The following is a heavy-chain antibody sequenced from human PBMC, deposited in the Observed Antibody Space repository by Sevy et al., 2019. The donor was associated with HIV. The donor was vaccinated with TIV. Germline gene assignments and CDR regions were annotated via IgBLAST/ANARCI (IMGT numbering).Heavy chain of an antibody. CDR1: GYTLTELS. V-gene: IGHV1-24*01. CDR2: FDPEDGET. J-gene: IGHJ4*02. Sequence: ASVKVSCKVSGYTLTELSMHWVRQAPGKGLEWMGGFDPEDGETIYAQKFQGRVTMTEDTSTDTAYMELSSLRSEGTAVYYCATDPRIAAAGTHFDYWGQGTLVTVSS. CDR3: ATDPRIAAAGTHFDY. D-gene: IGHD6-13*01.